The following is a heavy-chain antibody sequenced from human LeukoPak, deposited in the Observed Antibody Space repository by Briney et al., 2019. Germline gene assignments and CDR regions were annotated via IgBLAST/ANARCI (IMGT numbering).Heavy chain of an antibody. Sequence: GSLRLSCAASGFTFSSYSVNWVRQAPGKGLEWVSCISGSGGYIYYADSVKGRFTISRDNPKNSLYLQMNSLRADDTAVYYCARARGGGYDSLDYWGQGTLVTVSS. CDR3: ARARGGGYDSLDY. D-gene: IGHD5-12*01. CDR2: ISGSGGYI. J-gene: IGHJ4*02. V-gene: IGHV3-21*01. CDR1: GFTFSSYS.